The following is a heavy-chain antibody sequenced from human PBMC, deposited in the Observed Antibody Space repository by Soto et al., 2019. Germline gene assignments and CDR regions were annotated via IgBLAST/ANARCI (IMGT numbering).Heavy chain of an antibody. CDR1: GYTFTSYG. Sequence: GASVKVSCKASGYTFTSYGISWVRQAPGQGLEWMGWISAYNGNTNYAQKLQGRVTMTTDTSTSTAYMELRSLRSDDTAVYYCARDGGLWFGELLLNWFDPWGQGTLVTVSS. CDR3: ARDGGLWFGELLLNWFDP. CDR2: ISAYNGNT. V-gene: IGHV1-18*01. J-gene: IGHJ5*02. D-gene: IGHD3-10*01.